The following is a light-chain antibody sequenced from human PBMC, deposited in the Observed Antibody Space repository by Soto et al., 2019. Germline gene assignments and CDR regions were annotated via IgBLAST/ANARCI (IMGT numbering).Light chain of an antibody. Sequence: PATLPVSPRESATISCRASQSVSNNLSWYQKKPGQAPRLLTXDASNRATGIPARFSGSGSGKDFTLTISSLEPEDVAVYYCQQRSKWPTSTFGQGTRLDIK. V-gene: IGKV3-11*01. J-gene: IGKJ5*01. CDR1: QSVSNN. CDR3: QQRSKWPTST. CDR2: DAS.